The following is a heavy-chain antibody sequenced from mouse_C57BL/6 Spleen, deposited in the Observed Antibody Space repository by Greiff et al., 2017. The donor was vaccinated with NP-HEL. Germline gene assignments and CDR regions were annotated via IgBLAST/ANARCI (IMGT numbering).Heavy chain of an antibody. V-gene: IGHV3-6*01. CDR2: ISYDGSN. CDR3: ARALYYGRAGFAY. J-gene: IGHJ3*01. D-gene: IGHD1-1*01. Sequence: EVQLQQSGPGLVKPSQSLSLTCSVTGYSITSGYYWNWIRQFPGNKLEWMGYISYDGSNNYNPSLKNRISITRDTSKNQFFLKLNSVITEDTATYYCARALYYGRAGFAYWGQGTLVTVSA. CDR1: GYSITSGYY.